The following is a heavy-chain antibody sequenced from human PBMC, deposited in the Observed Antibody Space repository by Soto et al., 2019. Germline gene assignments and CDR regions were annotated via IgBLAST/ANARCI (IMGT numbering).Heavy chain of an antibody. CDR2: IYYSGST. Sequence: SETLSLTCTVSGGSFSSSSYYWGWIRQPPGKGLEWIGSIYYSGSTYYNPSLKSRVTMSVDPSKNQFSLKLISVTAADTAVYYCARHWITMVRRLCHLAYWGQGTLVTVSS. V-gene: IGHV4-39*01. CDR1: GGSFSSSSYY. D-gene: IGHD3-10*01. J-gene: IGHJ4*02. CDR3: ARHWITMVRRLCHLAY.